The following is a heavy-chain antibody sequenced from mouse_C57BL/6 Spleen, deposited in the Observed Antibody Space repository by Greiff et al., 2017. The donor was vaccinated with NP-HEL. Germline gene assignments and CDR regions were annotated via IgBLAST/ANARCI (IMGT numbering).Heavy chain of an antibody. CDR2: IDPSDSYT. Sequence: QVQLQQPGAELVMPGASVKLSCKASGYTFTSYWMHWVKQRPGQGLEWIGEIDPSDSYTNYNQKFKGKSTLTVDKSSSTAYMQLSSLTSEDSAVYYCARSYVYDAGPLGFAYWGQGTLVTVSA. J-gene: IGHJ3*01. D-gene: IGHD2-2*01. V-gene: IGHV1-69*01. CDR3: ARSYVYDAGPLGFAY. CDR1: GYTFTSYW.